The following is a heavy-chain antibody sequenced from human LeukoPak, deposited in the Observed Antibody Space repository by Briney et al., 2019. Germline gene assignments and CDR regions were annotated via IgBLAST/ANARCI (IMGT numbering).Heavy chain of an antibody. V-gene: IGHV1-8*01. CDR2: MNPNSGNT. CDR1: GYTFTSCD. CDR3: ARALGAPDYYFDY. J-gene: IGHJ4*02. Sequence: ASVKVSCKASGYTFTSCDINWVRQATGQGLEWMGWMNPNSGNTGYAQKFQGRVTMTRNTSISTAYMELSSLRSEDTAVYYCARALGAPDYYFDYWGQGTLVTVSS. D-gene: IGHD1-26*01.